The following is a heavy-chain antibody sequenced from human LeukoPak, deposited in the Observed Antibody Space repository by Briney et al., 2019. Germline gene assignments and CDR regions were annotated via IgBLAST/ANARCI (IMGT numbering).Heavy chain of an antibody. V-gene: IGHV3-21*01. J-gene: IGHJ4*02. Sequence: GGSLRLSCAASGFTFSSYSMNWVRQAPGKGLEWVSPISSSSSYIYYADSVKGRFTISRDNAKNSLYLQMNSLRAEDTAVYYCARDLALPTDSSGYYYDYWGQGTLVTVSS. CDR1: GFTFSSYS. D-gene: IGHD3-22*01. CDR2: ISSSSSYI. CDR3: ARDLALPTDSSGYYYDY.